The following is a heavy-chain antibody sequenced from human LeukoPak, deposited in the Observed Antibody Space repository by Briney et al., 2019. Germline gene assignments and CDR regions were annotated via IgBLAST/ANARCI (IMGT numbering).Heavy chain of an antibody. CDR3: ARNSAVATSRSWFDP. V-gene: IGHV4-61*08. CDR2: AYYSGST. J-gene: IGHJ5*02. Sequence: SQTLSLTCTVSGGSISGGGYYWSWIRQPPGKGLEWIGYAYYSGSTTYNPSLESRVTISVDTSKNQFSLKLTAVTAADTAVYYCARNSAVATSRSWFDPWGQGTLVTVSS. CDR1: GGSISGGGYY. D-gene: IGHD6-19*01.